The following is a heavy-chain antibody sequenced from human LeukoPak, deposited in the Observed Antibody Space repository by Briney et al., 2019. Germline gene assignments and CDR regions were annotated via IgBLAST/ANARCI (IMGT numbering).Heavy chain of an antibody. V-gene: IGHV3-72*01. D-gene: IGHD3-22*01. CDR1: GFTFSDHH. J-gene: IGHJ4*02. Sequence: GGSVRLSCAASGFTFSDHHMDWVRQAPGKGLEWIGRSKNKDYAYSTVYAASVKGRFTFSRDDPKNSLYLQMNSLTTEDTAVYYCTRIFYYGTRGYYPDFWGQGTLVTVS. CDR2: SKNKDYAYST. CDR3: TRIFYYGTRGYYPDF.